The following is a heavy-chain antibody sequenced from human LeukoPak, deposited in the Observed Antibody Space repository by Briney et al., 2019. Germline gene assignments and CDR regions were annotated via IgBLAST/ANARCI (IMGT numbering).Heavy chain of an antibody. CDR2: ISSSSSYT. Sequence: GGSLRLSCAASGFTFSDYYMSWIRQAPGKGLEGVSYISSSSSYTNYADSVKGRFTISRDNAKNSLCLQMNSLRVEDTAVYYCARGKLGRQLWSRTIGYYFDYWGQGTLVTVSS. J-gene: IGHJ4*02. CDR3: ARGKLGRQLWSRTIGYYFDY. D-gene: IGHD5-18*01. CDR1: GFTFSDYY. V-gene: IGHV3-11*06.